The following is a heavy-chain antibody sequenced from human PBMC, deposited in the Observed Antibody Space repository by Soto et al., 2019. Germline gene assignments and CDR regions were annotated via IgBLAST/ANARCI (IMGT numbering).Heavy chain of an antibody. J-gene: IGHJ4*02. CDR1: GFTFSGYW. CDR2: LNSDGSIT. D-gene: IGHD6-19*01. Sequence: EVQLVESGGGLVQPGGSLRLSCEASGFTFSGYWMHWVRQSPGKGLVWVSRLNSDGSITSYADSVKGRFTISRDNAKNTLYLQMNSLRAEDTAVYFCARGGAYNGGWFSWGPGTLVTVSS. V-gene: IGHV3-74*01. CDR3: ARGGAYNGGWFS.